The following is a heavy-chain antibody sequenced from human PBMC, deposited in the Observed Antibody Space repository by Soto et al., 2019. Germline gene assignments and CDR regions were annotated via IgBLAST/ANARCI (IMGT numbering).Heavy chain of an antibody. CDR1: GFTFSSYA. CDR3: AKGDYYDSSGYYYVSSHFDY. D-gene: IGHD3-22*01. V-gene: IGHV3-23*01. Sequence: GGSLRLSCAASGFTFSSYAMSWVRQAPGKGLEWVSAISGSGGSTYYADSVKGRFTISRDNSKNTLYLQMNSLRAEDTAVYYCAKGDYYDSSGYYYVSSHFDYWGQGTLVTVSS. J-gene: IGHJ4*02. CDR2: ISGSGGST.